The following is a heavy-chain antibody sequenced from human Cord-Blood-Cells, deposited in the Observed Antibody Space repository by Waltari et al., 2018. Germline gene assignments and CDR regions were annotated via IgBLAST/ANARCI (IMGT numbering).Heavy chain of an antibody. J-gene: IGHJ6*03. CDR2: INHSGST. CDR1: GGSFSGYY. V-gene: IGHV4-34*01. D-gene: IGHD6-13*01. CDR3: TGSSWYYYYYYMDV. Sequence: QVQLQQWGAGLLKPSETLSLTCAVYGGSFSGYYWSWIRQPPGKGLEWIGEINHSGSTNYNPSRKSRVTISVDTSKNQFSLKLSSVTAADTAVYYCTGSSWYYYYYYMDVWGKGTTVTVSS.